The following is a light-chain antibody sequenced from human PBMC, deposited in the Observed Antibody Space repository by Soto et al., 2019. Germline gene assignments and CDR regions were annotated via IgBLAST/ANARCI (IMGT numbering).Light chain of an antibody. CDR3: QQYYSTPLT. J-gene: IGKJ3*01. Sequence: DIVMTQSPDSLAVSLGERATINCKSSQSVLYSSNNKNHLVWYQQKPGQPPKLLIYWASTRESGVPDRFSGSGSGTDFTLTISSLQAEDVAVYYCQQYYSTPLTFGPGTKVDIK. CDR1: QSVLYSSNNKNH. CDR2: WAS. V-gene: IGKV4-1*01.